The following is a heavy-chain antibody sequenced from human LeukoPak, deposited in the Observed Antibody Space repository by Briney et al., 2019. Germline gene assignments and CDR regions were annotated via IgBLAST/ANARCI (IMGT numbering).Heavy chain of an antibody. CDR2: IWNDGSNK. CDR1: GFTFSSYG. V-gene: IGHV3-33*01. J-gene: IGHJ4*02. Sequence: GRSLRLSCAASGFTFSSYGMHWVRQAPGKGLEWVAVIWNDGSNKYYADSVKGRFTISRDNSKNTLYLQMNSLRAEDTAVYYCARARRIAVAGYFDYWGQGTLVTVSS. CDR3: ARARRIAVAGYFDY. D-gene: IGHD6-19*01.